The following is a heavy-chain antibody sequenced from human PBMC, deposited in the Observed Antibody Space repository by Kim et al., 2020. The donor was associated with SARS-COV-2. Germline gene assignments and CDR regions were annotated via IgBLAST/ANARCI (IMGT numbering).Heavy chain of an antibody. CDR1: GGSISGYY. Sequence: SETLSLTCTVSGGSISGYYLGWIRQPPGKGLEWIVYFHYSGSTNYNPSLKSRVTKSGDTSKNQFSLKLSSVTAADTAMYYCVVGFGSAWADYWGQGTLVTVSS. D-gene: IGHD6-19*01. CDR2: FHYSGST. CDR3: VVGFGSAWADY. V-gene: IGHV4-59*01. J-gene: IGHJ4*02.